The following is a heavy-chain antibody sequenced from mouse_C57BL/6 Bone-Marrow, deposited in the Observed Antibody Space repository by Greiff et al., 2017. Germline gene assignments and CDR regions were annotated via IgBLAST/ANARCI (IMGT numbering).Heavy chain of an antibody. CDR2: IYPGGGYT. V-gene: IGHV1-63*01. D-gene: IGHD1-1*01. CDR3: ARSGTTVVANYAMDY. J-gene: IGHJ4*01. CDR1: GYTFTNYW. Sequence: QVHVKQSGAELVRPGTSVKMSCKASGYTFTNYWIGWAKQRPGHGLEWIGDIYPGGGYTNYNEKFKGKATLTADKSSSTAYMQFSSLTSEDSAIYYCARSGTTVVANYAMDYWGQGTSVTVSS.